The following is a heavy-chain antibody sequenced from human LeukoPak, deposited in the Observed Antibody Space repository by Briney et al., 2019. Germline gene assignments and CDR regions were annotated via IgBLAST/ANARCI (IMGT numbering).Heavy chain of an antibody. V-gene: IGHV3-30*02. D-gene: IGHD6-19*01. CDR2: IRNDGNDK. J-gene: IGHJ4*02. CDR1: GFTFNKHG. CDR3: ASKQWLVSDFDY. Sequence: GGSLRLSCAASGFTFNKHGMHWVRQAPGKGLEWFSFIRNDGNDKYYADSVKGRFTISRDNSKNSLYLQMNSLRAEDTAVYYCASKQWLVSDFDYWGQGTLVTVSS.